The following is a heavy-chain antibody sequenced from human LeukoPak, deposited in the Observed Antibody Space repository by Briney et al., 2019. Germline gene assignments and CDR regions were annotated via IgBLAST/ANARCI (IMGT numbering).Heavy chain of an antibody. CDR2: IYYSGTT. CDR3: AREARIAAVGWFDP. V-gene: IGHV4-61*01. D-gene: IGHD6-13*01. Sequence: SETLSLTCTVSGGSISGSSYYWGWIRQPPGKGLEWIGYIYYSGTTNYSPSLKSRVTISIDTSKNQFSLKLSSVTAADTAVYYCAREARIAAVGWFDPWGQGTLVTVSS. J-gene: IGHJ5*02. CDR1: GGSISGSSYY.